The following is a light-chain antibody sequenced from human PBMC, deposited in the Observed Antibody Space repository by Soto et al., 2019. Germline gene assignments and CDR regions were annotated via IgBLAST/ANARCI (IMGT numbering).Light chain of an antibody. V-gene: IGKV3-20*01. CDR1: QSVSSEM. CDR2: DAS. Sequence: VFTHSPATLSLSPGERASLSCRASQSVSSEMLAWYQQKPGQAPRLLIYDASSRATGIPDRFSGGGSGTDFTLTISRLEPEDFAVYYCQQFSRYPLTFGGGTKVDI. J-gene: IGKJ4*01. CDR3: QQFSRYPLT.